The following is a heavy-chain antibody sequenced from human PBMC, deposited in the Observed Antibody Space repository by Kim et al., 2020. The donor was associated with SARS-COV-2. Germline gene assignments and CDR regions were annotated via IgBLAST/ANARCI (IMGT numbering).Heavy chain of an antibody. V-gene: IGHV3-11*05. CDR3: ARGYGDYGY. D-gene: IGHD4-17*01. Sequence: RRNTHYADSVKGRFTSSRDTAKNSLYLEMNSLRADDTAVYYCARGYGDYGYWGQGTLVTVSS. J-gene: IGHJ4*02. CDR2: RRNT.